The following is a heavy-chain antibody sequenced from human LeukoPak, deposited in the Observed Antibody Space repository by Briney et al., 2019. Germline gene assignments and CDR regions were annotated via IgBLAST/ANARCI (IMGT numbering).Heavy chain of an antibody. CDR2: INHSGST. V-gene: IGHV4-34*01. D-gene: IGHD6-13*01. J-gene: IGHJ6*02. CDR3: ARVGVRSSSWYYYYYGMDV. CDR1: GGSITNYY. Sequence: SETLSLTCSVSGGSITNYYWSWIRQPPGKGLEWIGEINHSGSTNYNPSLKSRVTISVDTSKNQFSLKLSSVTAADTAVYYCARVGVRSSSWYYYYYGMDVWGQGTTVTVSS.